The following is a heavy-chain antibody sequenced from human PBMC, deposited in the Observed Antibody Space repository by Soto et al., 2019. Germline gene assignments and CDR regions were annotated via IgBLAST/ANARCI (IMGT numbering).Heavy chain of an antibody. Sequence: KGLEWNGEINHSGSTNYNPSLKSRVTMSVDTSKNQFSLKLTSVTAADTAVYYCARDYSETFTRFRAEYFQHLGPRTPVIVSS. CDR3: ARDYSETFTRFRAEYFQH. J-gene: IGHJ1*01. D-gene: IGHD2-21*01. V-gene: IGHV4-34*01. CDR2: INHSGST.